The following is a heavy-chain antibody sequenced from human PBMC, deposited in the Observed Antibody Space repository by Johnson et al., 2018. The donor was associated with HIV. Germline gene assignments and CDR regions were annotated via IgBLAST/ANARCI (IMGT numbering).Heavy chain of an antibody. V-gene: IGHV3-74*01. D-gene: IGHD6-13*01. CDR2: IKSDGSSK. CDR1: GFTFSSYW. Sequence: VQLVESGGGLAQPGGSLRLSCAASGFTFSSYWMHWVRQAPGKGLVWVSRIKSDGSSKRYADSVMGRFNISRDNAQNTLYRQMNSLRAEDTAGYYCARERIGYSSSGDAFDIWGQGTMVTVSS. J-gene: IGHJ3*02. CDR3: ARERIGYSSSGDAFDI.